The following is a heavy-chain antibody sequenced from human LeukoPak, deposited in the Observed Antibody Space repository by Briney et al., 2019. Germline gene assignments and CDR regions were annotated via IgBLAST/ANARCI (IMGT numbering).Heavy chain of an antibody. J-gene: IGHJ4*02. V-gene: IGHV6-1*01. CDR3: AREILVRGELDY. CDR1: GHSVSSSSVA. Sequence: SQTLSLTCDISGHSVSSSSVAWDWIRQSPSRGLEWLGRTYYKSKWYNDYAISVKSRITINPDTSKNQFSLQLNSVTPGDTAVYYCAREILVRGELDYWGQGTLVTVSS. D-gene: IGHD3-10*01. CDR2: TYYKSKWYN.